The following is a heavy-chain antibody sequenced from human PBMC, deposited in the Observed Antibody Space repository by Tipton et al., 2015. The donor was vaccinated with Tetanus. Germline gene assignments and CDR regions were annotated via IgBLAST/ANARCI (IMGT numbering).Heavy chain of an antibody. D-gene: IGHD3-3*01. V-gene: IGHV4-34*01. CDR2: VDDSGST. J-gene: IGHJ4*02. Sequence: TLSLTCAVYGGSLSRYYWTWIRQPPGKGLEWIGEVDDSGSTNYSPSLKSRVTMSVDNSKNQFSLKLNSVTAADTAVYYCARESITIFGVVSIDYWGQGTLVTVSS. CDR3: ARESITIFGVVSIDY. CDR1: GGSLSRYY.